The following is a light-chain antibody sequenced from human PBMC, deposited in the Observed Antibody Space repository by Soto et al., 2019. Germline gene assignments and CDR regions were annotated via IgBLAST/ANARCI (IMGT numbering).Light chain of an antibody. J-gene: IGLJ1*01. CDR2: DNN. Sequence: QSVLTQPPSVSAAPGQKVTISCSGSSSNIGNNYVSWYQQLPRTAPKLLIYDNNKRPSGIPDRFSGSKSGTSATLGITGLQTGDEADYYCGTWDSSLSAVVFGTGTKLTVL. CDR1: SSNIGNNY. CDR3: GTWDSSLSAVV. V-gene: IGLV1-51*01.